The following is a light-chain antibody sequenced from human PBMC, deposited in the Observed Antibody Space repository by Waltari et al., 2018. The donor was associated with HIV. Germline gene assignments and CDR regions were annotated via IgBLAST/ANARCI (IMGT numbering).Light chain of an antibody. CDR2: EVT. J-gene: IGLJ1*01. CDR1: SSDLINYNY. Sequence: QSALTQPPSASGSPGQSVTISCTGTSSDLINYNYVSWYQQYPVKAPKLIIFEVTKRPSGVPDRFSGSKSGDTASLTVSGLQAEDEADYYCSSYAGSDNPYVFGSGTKVTVL. V-gene: IGLV2-8*01. CDR3: SSYAGSDNPYV.